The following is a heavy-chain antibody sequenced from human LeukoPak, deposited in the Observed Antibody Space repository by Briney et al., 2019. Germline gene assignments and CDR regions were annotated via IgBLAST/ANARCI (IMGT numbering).Heavy chain of an antibody. V-gene: IGHV3-23*01. CDR2: IGGRGGST. J-gene: IGHJ5*02. D-gene: IGHD3-16*01. Sequence: GGSLRLTCAASGFRFSDFTMTWVRQAPGKGPEWVSAIGGRGGSTYYADSLGGRFTISRDNSKDMLYLQMNSLKVEDTATYYCGKEGGAWGQGTKVTVSS. CDR1: GFRFSDFT. CDR3: GKEGGA.